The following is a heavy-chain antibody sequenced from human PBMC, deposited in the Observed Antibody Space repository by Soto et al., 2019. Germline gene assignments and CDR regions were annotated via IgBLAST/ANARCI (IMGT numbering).Heavy chain of an antibody. CDR1: GYTFTSYG. CDR2: ISAYNGNT. D-gene: IGHD6-19*01. Sequence: ASVKVSCKASGYTFTSYGISWVRQAPGQGLEWMGWISAYNGNTNYAQKLQGRVTMTTDTSTSTAYTGLRSLRSDDTAVYYCATLGAVAGTRYYYYGMDVWGQGTTVTVSS. CDR3: ATLGAVAGTRYYYYGMDV. J-gene: IGHJ6*02. V-gene: IGHV1-18*01.